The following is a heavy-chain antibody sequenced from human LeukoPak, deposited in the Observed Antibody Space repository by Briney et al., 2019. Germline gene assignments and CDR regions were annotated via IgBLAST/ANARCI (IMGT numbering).Heavy chain of an antibody. V-gene: IGHV3-7*01. J-gene: IGHJ4*02. CDR1: GFTFGEYA. Sequence: GGSLRLSCTASGFTFGEYAVSWFRRAPGKGLEWVANIKQDGSEKFYVDSVKGRFTISRDNAKNSLYLQMNSLRPDDTAVYYCAGYGYWGQGTLVTVSS. CDR3: AGYGY. D-gene: IGHD3-16*01. CDR2: IKQDGSEK.